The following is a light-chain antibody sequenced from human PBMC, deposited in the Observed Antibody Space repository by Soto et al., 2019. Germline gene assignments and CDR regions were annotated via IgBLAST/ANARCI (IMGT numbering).Light chain of an antibody. CDR2: GAS. V-gene: IGKV3-15*01. Sequence: EIVMTQSPATLSVSPGERATLSCRASQSVSSNLAWYQQKPGQAPRLLIYGASTMAHGIPARFSGSGSGTEFTLTISSLQSEDFAVYYCQQYNNWPPTFGGGTKVEIK. CDR3: QQYNNWPPT. J-gene: IGKJ4*01. CDR1: QSVSSN.